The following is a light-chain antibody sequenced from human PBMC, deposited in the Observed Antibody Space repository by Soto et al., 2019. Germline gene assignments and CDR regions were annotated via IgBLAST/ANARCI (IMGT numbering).Light chain of an antibody. CDR1: SIDVGGYNL. CDR2: HGS. J-gene: IGLJ1*01. CDR3: CSYASSSPNYV. Sequence: QSALTQPASVSGSPGQPITISCTGTSIDVGGYNLVSWYQQHPGKAPKLIIYHGSKLPSGVSVRCSGSKSGNTSSLAISGLQAEDEADYYCCSYASSSPNYVFGTGTKVTVL. V-gene: IGLV2-23*01.